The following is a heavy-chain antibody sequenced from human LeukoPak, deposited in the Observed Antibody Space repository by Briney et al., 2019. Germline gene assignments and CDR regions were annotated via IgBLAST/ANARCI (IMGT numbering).Heavy chain of an antibody. CDR3: AIVLVWSGPGMDV. CDR2: ITHSGST. D-gene: IGHD3-3*01. Sequence: SGTLSLTCAVYGGSFSGDYWGWIREPPGEGLGWIGEITHSGSTTYNPYVTSRVTISVATSKNQFSLKLPSVPAADTAVYSCAIVLVWSGPGMDVWGQGTTVTVSS. CDR1: GGSFSGDY. J-gene: IGHJ6*02. V-gene: IGHV4-34*01.